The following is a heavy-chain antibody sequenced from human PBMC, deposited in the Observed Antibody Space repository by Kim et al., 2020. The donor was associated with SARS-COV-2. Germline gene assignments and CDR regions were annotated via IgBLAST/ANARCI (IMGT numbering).Heavy chain of an antibody. J-gene: IGHJ4*02. D-gene: IGHD4-17*01. V-gene: IGHV1-8*01. CDR2: MNSNSGNT. Sequence: ASVKVSCKASGHIFTSYDINWVRQATGQGLEWMGWMNSNSGNTGYAQKFQGRVSMTRNTSISTAYMELSSLRSEDTAVYYCAGGIRVYGGKVIDYWGQGTLVTVSS. CDR1: GHIFTSYD. CDR3: AGGIRVYGGKVIDY.